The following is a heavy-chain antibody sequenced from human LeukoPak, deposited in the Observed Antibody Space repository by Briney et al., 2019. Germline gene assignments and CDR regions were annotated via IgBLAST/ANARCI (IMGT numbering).Heavy chain of an antibody. J-gene: IGHJ4*02. D-gene: IGHD6-19*01. CDR2: INHSGST. CDR3: ARGPSRGSGWYKY. Sequence: PSETLSLTCAVYGGXFSDYYWSWIRQPPGKGLEWIGEINHSGSTNYNPSLKNRVTISLDTSKNQFSLKLSSVTAADTAVYYCARGPSRGSGWYKYWGQGTPVTVSS. CDR1: GGXFSDYY. V-gene: IGHV4-34*01.